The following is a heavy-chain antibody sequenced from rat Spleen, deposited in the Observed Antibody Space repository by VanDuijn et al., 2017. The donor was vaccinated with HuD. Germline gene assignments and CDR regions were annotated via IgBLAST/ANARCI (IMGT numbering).Heavy chain of an antibody. J-gene: IGHJ2*01. V-gene: IGHV5-31*01. CDR2: ITNFGGST. Sequence: EVQLVESGGGLVQPGRSLKLSCVASGFTFNNYWMTWIRQAPGKGLEWVASITNFGGSTYYQDSVRGRFTISRDNAKSTLYLQMNSLRSEDTATYYCTRKGRGFDYWGQGVMVTVSS. CDR1: GFTFNNYW. CDR3: TRKGRGFDY. D-gene: IGHD1-11*01.